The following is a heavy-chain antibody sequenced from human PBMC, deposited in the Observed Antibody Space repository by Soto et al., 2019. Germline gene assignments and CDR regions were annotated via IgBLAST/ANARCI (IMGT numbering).Heavy chain of an antibody. Sequence: EVQLLEPGGGLVQPGGSLRLSCAASGFTFSSYAMSWVRQAPGKGLEWVSAISGSGGSTYYADSVKGRFTISRDNSKNTLYLQMNGLRAEDTAVYYCAKGMGGTAMVRGFDYWGQGTLVTVSS. V-gene: IGHV3-23*01. CDR3: AKGMGGTAMVRGFDY. J-gene: IGHJ4*02. CDR2: ISGSGGST. D-gene: IGHD5-18*01. CDR1: GFTFSSYA.